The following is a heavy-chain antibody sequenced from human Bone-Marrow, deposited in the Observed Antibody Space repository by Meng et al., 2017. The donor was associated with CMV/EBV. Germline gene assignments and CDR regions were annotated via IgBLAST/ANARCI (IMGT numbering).Heavy chain of an antibody. J-gene: IGHJ4*02. D-gene: IGHD3-10*01. Sequence: GSLRLSCTVSGYSIRSGYYWGWIRQPPGKGLEWIGSIYHSGSTYYNPSLKSRVTISVDTSKNQFSLKLSSVTAADTTMYYCARVVVRGVSDYWGQGTLVTVSS. CDR3: ARVVVRGVSDY. CDR1: GYSIRSGYY. CDR2: IYHSGST. V-gene: IGHV4-38-2*02.